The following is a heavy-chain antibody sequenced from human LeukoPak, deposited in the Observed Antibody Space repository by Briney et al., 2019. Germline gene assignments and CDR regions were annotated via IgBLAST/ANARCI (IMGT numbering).Heavy chain of an antibody. V-gene: IGHV1-8*01. CDR1: GYTFTSYD. CDR3: ARVLRRSTSCPFGY. J-gene: IGHJ4*02. D-gene: IGHD2-2*01. CDR2: MNPNSGNT. Sequence: ASVKVSCKASGYTFTSYDINWVRQATGQGLEWMGWMNPNSGNTGYAQKFQGRVTMTRNTSISTAYMELSSLRSEDTAVYYCARVLRRSTSCPFGYWGQGTLVTISS.